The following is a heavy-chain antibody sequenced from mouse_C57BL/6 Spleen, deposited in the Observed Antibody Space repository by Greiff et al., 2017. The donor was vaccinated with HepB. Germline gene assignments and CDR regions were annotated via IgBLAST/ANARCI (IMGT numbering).Heavy chain of an antibody. Sequence: EVQLQQSGPELVKPGASVKISCKASGYTFTDYYMNWVKQSHGKSLEWIGDINPNNGGTSYNQKFKGKATLTVDKSSSTAYMELRSLTSEDSAVYYCARDGYYAPLDYWGQGTTLTVSS. CDR2: INPNNGGT. D-gene: IGHD2-3*01. CDR3: ARDGYYAPLDY. J-gene: IGHJ2*01. CDR1: GYTFTDYY. V-gene: IGHV1-26*01.